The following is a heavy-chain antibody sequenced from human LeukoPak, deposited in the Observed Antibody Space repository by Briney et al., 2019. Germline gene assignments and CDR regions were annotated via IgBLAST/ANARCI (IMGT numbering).Heavy chain of an antibody. Sequence: HSGGSLRLSCTASGFTFGDYAMSWFRQAPGKGLEWVGFIRSKAYGGTTEYAASVKGRFTISRDDSKSIAYLQMNSLKTEDTAVYYCTRAFGDYYDSSGYYPVFDYWGQGTLVTVSS. CDR2: IRSKAYGGTT. V-gene: IGHV3-49*03. CDR1: GFTFGDYA. J-gene: IGHJ4*02. D-gene: IGHD3-22*01. CDR3: TRAFGDYYDSSGYYPVFDY.